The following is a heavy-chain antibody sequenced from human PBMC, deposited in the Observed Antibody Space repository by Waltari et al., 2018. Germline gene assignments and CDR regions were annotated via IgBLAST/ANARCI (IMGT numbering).Heavy chain of an antibody. CDR2: VFYRGNT. J-gene: IGHJ4*02. CDR1: GASITTGSYY. V-gene: IGHV4-39*01. D-gene: IGHD1-7*01. CDR3: ARRWEGRLGTTRERPPFDF. Sequence: QLQLQESGPRLVKPSETLSLTCSVSGASITTGSYYWGWIRQSPVKGLELIGSVFYRGNTYYNPSRNSRVSISIDESKNQFSLKLTSVTDADTATYFCARRWEGRLGTTRERPPFDFWGQGILVTVSS.